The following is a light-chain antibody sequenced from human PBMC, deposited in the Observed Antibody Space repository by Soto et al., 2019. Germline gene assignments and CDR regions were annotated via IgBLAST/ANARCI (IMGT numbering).Light chain of an antibody. J-gene: IGLJ1*01. CDR2: EVV. CDR3: KSYAGSNTYV. V-gene: IGLV2-8*01. CDR1: KNDIGVYDF. Sequence: SVVTHPPSASGSPRQSVTLYCTGTKNDIGVYDFVSWYQHHPGKAPRLIIYEVVQRPSGVPDRFSGSKSGNTASLTVSGLQAADEADYFCKSYAGSNTYVFGSGTKVTVL.